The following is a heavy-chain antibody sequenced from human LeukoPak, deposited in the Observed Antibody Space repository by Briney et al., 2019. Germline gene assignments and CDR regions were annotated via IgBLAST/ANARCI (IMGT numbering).Heavy chain of an antibody. J-gene: IGHJ3*02. D-gene: IGHD6-19*01. Sequence: SETLSLTCAVYGGSFSGYYWSWIRQPPGKGQEWIGEIKHSGSTNYNPSLKSRVTISVDTSKNQFPLKLSSVTAADTAVYYCAGVAVAGQGAFEIWGQGTMVTVPS. V-gene: IGHV4-34*01. CDR2: IKHSGST. CDR1: GGSFSGYY. CDR3: AGVAVAGQGAFEI.